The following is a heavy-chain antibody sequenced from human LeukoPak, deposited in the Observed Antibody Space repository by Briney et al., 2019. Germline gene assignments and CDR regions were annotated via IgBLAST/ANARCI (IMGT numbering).Heavy chain of an antibody. CDR2: ISSSSSYI. D-gene: IGHD3-10*01. Sequence: GGSLRLSCAASGFTFSSYSMNWVRQAPGKGLEWVSSISSSSSYIYYADSVKGRFTISRDNAKNSLYLQMNSLRAEDTAVYYCARDHYGSGSYYNFLDYWGQGTLVTVSS. CDR1: GFTFSSYS. J-gene: IGHJ4*02. V-gene: IGHV3-21*01. CDR3: ARDHYGSGSYYNFLDY.